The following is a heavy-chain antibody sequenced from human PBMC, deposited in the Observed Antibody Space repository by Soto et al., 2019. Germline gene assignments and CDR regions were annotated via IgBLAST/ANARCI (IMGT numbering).Heavy chain of an antibody. CDR1: GYIFTDYY. J-gene: IGHJ4*02. CDR2: INPNSGGT. V-gene: IGHV1-2*06. Sequence: ASVKVSCKASGYIFTDYYMHWVRQAPGQELGWMGRINPNSGGTNYVQKFQGRVTMTRDTSISTAYTELSSLRSEDTAMYYCATDQAYYYDSSGSEVFDYWGQGTLVTVSS. CDR3: ATDQAYYYDSSGSEVFDY. D-gene: IGHD3-22*01.